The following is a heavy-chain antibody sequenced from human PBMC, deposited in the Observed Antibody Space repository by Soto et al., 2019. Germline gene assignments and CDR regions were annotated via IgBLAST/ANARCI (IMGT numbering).Heavy chain of an antibody. Sequence: SETLSLTCAVYGGSFSGYYWSWIRQPPGKGLEWIGEINHSGSTNYNPSRKSRVTISVDTSKNQFSLKLSSVTAADTAVYYCASQGPTIDYWGQGTLVTVSS. V-gene: IGHV4-34*01. J-gene: IGHJ4*02. CDR1: GGSFSGYY. CDR2: INHSGST. CDR3: ASQGPTIDY.